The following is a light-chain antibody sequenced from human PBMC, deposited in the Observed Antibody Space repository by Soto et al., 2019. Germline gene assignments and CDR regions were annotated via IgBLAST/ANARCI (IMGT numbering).Light chain of an antibody. CDR1: SSDVGGYNY. CDR2: EVS. J-gene: IGLJ3*02. Sequence: QSALTQPPSASGSPGQSVTISCTGTSSDVGGYNYVSWYQQHPGKARKLMIYEVSKRPSGVPDRFSGSKSGNTASLTVSGLQAEDEADYYCNSYAGSNNWVFGGGTKLNVL. CDR3: NSYAGSNNWV. V-gene: IGLV2-8*01.